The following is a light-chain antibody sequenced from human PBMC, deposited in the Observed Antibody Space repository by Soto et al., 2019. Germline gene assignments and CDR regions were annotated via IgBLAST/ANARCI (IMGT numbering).Light chain of an antibody. CDR1: QTVSSSY. V-gene: IGKV3-20*01. CDR3: QQYGSSLF. J-gene: IGKJ2*01. CDR2: GAS. Sequence: EIVLTQSPGTLSLSPGERATLSCRASQTVSSSYLAWYQQKPGQAPRLLIYGASSRATGIPDRFSGSGSGTDFTLTISRLEPEDFAVYYCQQYGSSLFFRQGTKLEIK.